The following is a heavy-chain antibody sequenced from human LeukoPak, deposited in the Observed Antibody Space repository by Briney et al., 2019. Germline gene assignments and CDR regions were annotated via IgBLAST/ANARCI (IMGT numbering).Heavy chain of an antibody. CDR3: AREKWLRYYMDV. J-gene: IGHJ6*03. Sequence: GGSLRLSCAASGFTFSSYSMNWVRQAPGKGLEWVSSISSSSNYIYYADSVKGRFTISRDNAKNSLYLQMNSLRAEDTAVYYCAREKWLRYYMDVWGKGTTVTVSS. CDR2: ISSSSNYI. V-gene: IGHV3-21*01. CDR1: GFTFSSYS. D-gene: IGHD5-12*01.